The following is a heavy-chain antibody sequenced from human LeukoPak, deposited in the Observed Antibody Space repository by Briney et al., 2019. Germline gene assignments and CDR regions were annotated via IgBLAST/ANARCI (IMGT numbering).Heavy chain of an antibody. Sequence: PGGSLRLSCAASGFTFSSYSMNWVRQAPGKGLEWVSYISSSSSTIYYADSVKDRFTISRDNSKNTLYLQMNSLRPEDTAVYYCAKNSPSLYQYYMDVWGKGTTVTVSS. CDR2: ISSSSSTI. D-gene: IGHD2-2*01. CDR3: AKNSPSLYQYYMDV. J-gene: IGHJ6*03. CDR1: GFTFSSYS. V-gene: IGHV3-48*01.